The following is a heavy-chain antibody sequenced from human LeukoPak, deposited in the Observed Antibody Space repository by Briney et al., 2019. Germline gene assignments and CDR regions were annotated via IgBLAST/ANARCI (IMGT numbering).Heavy chain of an antibody. CDR3: ARGGSPIFYYYMDV. D-gene: IGHD2-2*01. Sequence: GASVKVSCKASGYTFTSYGISWVRQAPGQGLEWMGWINSNTGGTNYAQKFQGRVTLTRDTSISTTYMELSRLKFDDTAIYYCARGGSPIFYYYMDVWGEGTTVTISS. J-gene: IGHJ6*03. CDR2: INSNTGGT. CDR1: GYTFTSYG. V-gene: IGHV1-2*02.